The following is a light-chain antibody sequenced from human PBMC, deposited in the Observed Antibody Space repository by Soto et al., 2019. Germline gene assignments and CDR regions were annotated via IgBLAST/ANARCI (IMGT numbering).Light chain of an antibody. CDR1: QSISRY. Sequence: AIRMTQYPSSFSASTGDRVTITCLATQSISRYLAWYQQKPGAAPKLLIYAATTLQSGVPSRFSGGASGTEFTLTITSLQSDDFATYYCQQLNSFPPEFGQGTKVDIK. J-gene: IGKJ1*01. V-gene: IGKV1-8*01. CDR2: AAT. CDR3: QQLNSFPPE.